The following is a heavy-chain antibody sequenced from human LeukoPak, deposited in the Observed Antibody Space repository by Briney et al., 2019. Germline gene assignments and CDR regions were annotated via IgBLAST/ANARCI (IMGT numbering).Heavy chain of an antibody. V-gene: IGHV4-39*07. D-gene: IGHD3-22*01. Sequence: PSETLSLTCTVSGGSISSSSYYWGWIRQPPGKGLEGIGSIYYSGSTYYNPSLKRRVTISVDTSKNQFSLKLSSVTAADTAVYYCARYYYDSSGYYYGYFDYWGQGTLVTVSS. CDR3: ARYYYDSSGYYYGYFDY. CDR1: GGSISSSSYY. CDR2: IYYSGST. J-gene: IGHJ4*02.